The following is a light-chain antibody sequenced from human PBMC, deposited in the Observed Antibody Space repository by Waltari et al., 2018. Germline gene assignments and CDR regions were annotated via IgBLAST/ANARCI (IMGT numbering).Light chain of an antibody. CDR1: SSDIGGYKY. J-gene: IGLJ1*01. CDR3: CSYAGSHTFYI. V-gene: IGLV2-11*01. CDR2: EVT. Sequence: QAALTQPRSVSGSPGQSVTISCNGSSSDIGGYKYVSWYQHHPGTAPKLIIAEVTKRPSGFSGRFSGSKSGNTASLTISGLRSEDEADYYCCSYAGSHTFYIFGTGT.